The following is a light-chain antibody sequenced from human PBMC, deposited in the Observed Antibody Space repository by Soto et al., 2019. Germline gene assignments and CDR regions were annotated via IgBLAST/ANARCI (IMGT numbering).Light chain of an antibody. CDR3: QQYGSPPGT. Sequence: EIVLTQSPATLSLSPGERATLSCRASQSVSSYLAWYQQKPGQAPRLLIYDASNRATGIPDRFSGSGSGTDFTLTISRLEPEDFAVYYCQQYGSPPGTFGQGTKV. J-gene: IGKJ1*01. CDR1: QSVSSY. V-gene: IGKV3-20*01. CDR2: DAS.